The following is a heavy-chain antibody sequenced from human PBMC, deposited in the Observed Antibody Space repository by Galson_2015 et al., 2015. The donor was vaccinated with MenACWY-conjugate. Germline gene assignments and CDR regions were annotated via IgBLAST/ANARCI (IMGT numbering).Heavy chain of an antibody. J-gene: IGHJ4*02. D-gene: IGHD1-1*01. CDR1: GFTFSDYY. Sequence: SLRLSCAASGFTFSDYYMSWIRQAPGKGLEWVSYISGSSTYTDYADSVKGRFTISRDNAKNSLYLQMNSLRAEDTAVYYCARVQGGTSGVNYWGQGTLVTVSS. CDR3: ARVQGGTSGVNY. CDR2: ISGSSTYT. V-gene: IGHV3-11*05.